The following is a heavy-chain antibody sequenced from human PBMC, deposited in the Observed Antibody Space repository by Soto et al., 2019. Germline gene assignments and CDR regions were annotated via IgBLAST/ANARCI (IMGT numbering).Heavy chain of an antibody. Sequence: QVQLVQSGAEVKKPGASVKVSCKASGYTFTSYAMHWVRQAPGQRLEWMGWINAGNGNTKYSQKFQGRVTITRDTSASTAYMELSSLRSEDTAVYYCARGNMQQWAGGGWFDPWGQGTLVTVSS. J-gene: IGHJ5*02. CDR1: GYTFTSYA. CDR2: INAGNGNT. D-gene: IGHD6-19*01. CDR3: ARGNMQQWAGGGWFDP. V-gene: IGHV1-3*01.